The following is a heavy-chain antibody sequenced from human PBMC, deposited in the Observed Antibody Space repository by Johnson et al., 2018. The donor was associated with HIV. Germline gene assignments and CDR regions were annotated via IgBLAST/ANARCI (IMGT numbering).Heavy chain of an antibody. Sequence: VQLVESGGGVVQPGRSLRLSCAASGFTFSYYAMHWVRQAPGKGLEWVSAISGSGGSTYYADSVKGRFTISRDNAKNSLYLQMNSLRAEDTALYYCARLKYYYDSRGYYYQNAFDIWGQGTMVTVAS. D-gene: IGHD3-22*01. V-gene: IGHV3-23*04. CDR2: ISGSGGST. J-gene: IGHJ3*02. CDR3: ARLKYYYDSRGYYYQNAFDI. CDR1: GFTFSYYA.